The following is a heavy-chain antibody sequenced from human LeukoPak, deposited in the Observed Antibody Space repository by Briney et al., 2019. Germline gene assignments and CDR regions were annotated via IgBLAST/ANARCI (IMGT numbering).Heavy chain of an antibody. Sequence: GGSLRLSCAASGFTFDDYAMHWVRQALGKGLEWVSGISWNSGSIGYADSVKGRFTISRDNAKNSLYLQMNSLRAEDTALYYCAKDYGDYYYYGMDVWGQGTTVTVSS. CDR1: GFTFDDYA. CDR2: ISWNSGSI. V-gene: IGHV3-9*01. D-gene: IGHD4-17*01. CDR3: AKDYGDYYYYGMDV. J-gene: IGHJ6*02.